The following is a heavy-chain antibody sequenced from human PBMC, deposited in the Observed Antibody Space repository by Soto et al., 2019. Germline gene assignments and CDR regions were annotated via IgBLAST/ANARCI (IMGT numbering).Heavy chain of an antibody. D-gene: IGHD2-8*01. CDR1: GYTLPDYS. Sequence: QVQFVQSGAEVKNPGASVRLSCKPTGYTLPDYSIQWVRQAAGQGLQWLGWINPGTGYTESSQRFQGRLTLTMDNSVTTFYMELTSLTSEDTAVYFCTRDLNGGNPFDYWGQGTLVTVSS. J-gene: IGHJ4*02. V-gene: IGHV1-3*01. CDR3: TRDLNGGNPFDY. CDR2: INPGTGYT.